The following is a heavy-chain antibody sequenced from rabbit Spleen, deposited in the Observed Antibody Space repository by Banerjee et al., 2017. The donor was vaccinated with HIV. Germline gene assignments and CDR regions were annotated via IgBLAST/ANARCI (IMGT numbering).Heavy chain of an antibody. CDR1: GFSFSSSYY. V-gene: IGHV1S40*01. Sequence: QSLEESGGDLVKPGASLTLTCTASGFSFSSSYYMNWVRQAPGKGLEWIGYIDPVFGITYYANWVNGRFSISRENAQNTVILQMTSLTVADTATYFCARDTGTSFSTYGMDLWDPGTLVTVS. CDR2: IDPVFGIT. J-gene: IGHJ6*01. CDR3: ARDTGTSFSTYGMDL. D-gene: IGHD8-1*01.